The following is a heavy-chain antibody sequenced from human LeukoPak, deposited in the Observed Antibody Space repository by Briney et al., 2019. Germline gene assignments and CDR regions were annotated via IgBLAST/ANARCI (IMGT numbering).Heavy chain of an antibody. Sequence: GGSLRLSCAASVFTFSSYEMNCVPHGPGKELTCVSHINSDGTTTNYADSVKGRLTISRDNAKNTLYLQMNSLRVEDTAGYYCARFSSGWAPSGFDYWGQGTLVTVSS. D-gene: IGHD6-19*01. CDR2: INSDGTTT. CDR1: VFTFSSYE. J-gene: IGHJ4*02. V-gene: IGHV3-74*01. CDR3: ARFSSGWAPSGFDY.